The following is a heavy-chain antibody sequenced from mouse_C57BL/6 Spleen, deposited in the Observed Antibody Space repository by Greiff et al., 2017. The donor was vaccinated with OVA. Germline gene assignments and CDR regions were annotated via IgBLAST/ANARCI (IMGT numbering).Heavy chain of an antibody. CDR2: IDPNSGGT. CDR3: ARVDGNYEDAMDY. V-gene: IGHV1-72*01. D-gene: IGHD2-1*01. J-gene: IGHJ4*01. CDR1: GYTFTSYW. Sequence: QVQLQQSGAELLKPGASVKPFCKASGYTFTSYWMQRVKQRPGRGLEWIGRIDPNSGGTKYNEKFKSKATLTVDKPSSTAYMQLSSLTSEDSAVYYCARVDGNYEDAMDYWGQGTSVTVAS.